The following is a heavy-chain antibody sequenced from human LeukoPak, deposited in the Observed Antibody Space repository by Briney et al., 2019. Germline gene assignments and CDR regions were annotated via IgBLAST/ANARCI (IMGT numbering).Heavy chain of an antibody. V-gene: IGHV3-33*01. J-gene: IGHJ4*02. CDR3: ARDYGSGSYYSFDY. D-gene: IGHD3-10*01. Sequence: GGSLRLSCAASGFTFSSYGMHWVRQAPGKGLEWVAVIWYDGSNKYYADSAKGRFTISRDNSKNTLYLRMNSLRAEDTAVYYCARDYGSGSYYSFDYWGQGTLVTVSS. CDR2: IWYDGSNK. CDR1: GFTFSSYG.